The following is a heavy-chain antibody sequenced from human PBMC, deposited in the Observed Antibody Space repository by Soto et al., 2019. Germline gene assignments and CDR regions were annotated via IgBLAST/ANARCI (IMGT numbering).Heavy chain of an antibody. Sequence: GESLKISCKGSGYSFTSYWIGWVRQMPGKGLEWMGIIYPGDSDTRYSPSFQGQVTISADKSISTAYLQWSSLKASDTAMYYCARSPAAAGPLDYYYYGMDVWGQGTTVTVSS. V-gene: IGHV5-51*01. J-gene: IGHJ6*02. CDR1: GYSFTSYW. D-gene: IGHD6-13*01. CDR3: ARSPAAAGPLDYYYYGMDV. CDR2: IYPGDSDT.